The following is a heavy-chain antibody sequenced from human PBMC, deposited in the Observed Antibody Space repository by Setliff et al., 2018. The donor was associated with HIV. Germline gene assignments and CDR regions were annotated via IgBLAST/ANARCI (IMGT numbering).Heavy chain of an antibody. D-gene: IGHD2-2*01. CDR3: AKDQCDSTKCYGDPGD. J-gene: IGHJ4*02. CDR1: GFTFTSYG. Sequence: PGGSLRLSCAASGFTFTSYGMHWVRQAPGKGLEWVAFIPYDGSKEYYADSVKGRFTISRDNSKNTLYLQMNSLRAEDTAVYYCAKDQCDSTKCYGDPGDWGQGTLVTVSS. V-gene: IGHV3-30*02. CDR2: IPYDGSKE.